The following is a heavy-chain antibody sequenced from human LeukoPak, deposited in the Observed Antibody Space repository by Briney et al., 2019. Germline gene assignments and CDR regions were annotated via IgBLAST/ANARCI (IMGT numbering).Heavy chain of an antibody. CDR1: GFSLRTSGVG. D-gene: IGHD2-15*01. V-gene: IGHV2-5*02. CDR2: IYWDDDK. CDR3: AHSMGYCSGGACYSL. J-gene: IGHJ4*02. Sequence: SGPALVKPTQTLTLTCTFSGFSLRTSGVGVGWIRQPPGKALEWLALIYWDDDKRHSPSLKSRLTITKDTSKNQVVLTMTNMDPVDTATYYCAHSMGYCSGGACYSLWGPGTLVTVSS.